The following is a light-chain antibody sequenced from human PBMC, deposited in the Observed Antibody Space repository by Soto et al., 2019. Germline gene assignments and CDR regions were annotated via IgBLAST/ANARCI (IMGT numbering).Light chain of an antibody. CDR3: QQYNSYRT. Sequence: DIQMTQSPSTLSASVGDRVTITCRARRSIGTWLAWYQQKPGKAPKLLIYDASSLQSGVPSRFSGSGSGTEFSLTINSLQPDDFATYYCQQYNSYRTFGQGTKVEVK. CDR2: DAS. CDR1: RSIGTW. J-gene: IGKJ1*01. V-gene: IGKV1-5*01.